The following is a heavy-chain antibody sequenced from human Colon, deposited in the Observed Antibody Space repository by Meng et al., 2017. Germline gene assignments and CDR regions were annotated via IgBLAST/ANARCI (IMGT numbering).Heavy chain of an antibody. CDR3: ARGLNPHWFDP. CDR2: FNPNSGAT. CDR1: GYTFTAYF. V-gene: IGHV1-2*02. Sequence: VQLVQPGAELKKPGASVKVSCPTSGYTFTAYFIHWVRQAPGQGLEWMGWFNPNSGATNYAQNFQGRVTMTRATSATTAYMELSSLRSDDTAMYYCARGLNPHWFDPWGQGTLVTVSS. D-gene: IGHD1-14*01. J-gene: IGHJ5*02.